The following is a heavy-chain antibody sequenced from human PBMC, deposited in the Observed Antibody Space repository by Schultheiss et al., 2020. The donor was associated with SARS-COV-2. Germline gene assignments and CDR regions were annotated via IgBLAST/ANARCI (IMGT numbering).Heavy chain of an antibody. CDR2: ISYDGSNK. D-gene: IGHD4-17*01. CDR1: GFTVSSNY. J-gene: IGHJ4*02. V-gene: IGHV3-30-3*01. Sequence: GGSLRLSCAASGFTVSSNYMSWDRQAPGKGLEWVAVISYDGSNKYYADSVKGRFTISRDNAKNSLYLQMNSLRAEDTAVYYCARDLGYGDYPTGWGQGTLVTVSS. CDR3: ARDLGYGDYPTG.